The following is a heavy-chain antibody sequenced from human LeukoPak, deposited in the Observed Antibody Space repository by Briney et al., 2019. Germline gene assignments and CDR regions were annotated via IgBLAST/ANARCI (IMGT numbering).Heavy chain of an antibody. CDR1: GGSISSTSYY. CDR3: ARGISYHYASGGYFDL. J-gene: IGHJ2*01. CDR2: ICLTESP. Sequence: KPSGTLSLTCTVSGGSISSTSYYWGWIRQPPGKGLEWIGSICLTESPHYNPSLKSRVTISIDSPKNQFSLKLNSVTAADTAMYYCARGISYHYASGGYFDLWGRGTLVTVSS. V-gene: IGHV4-39*07. D-gene: IGHD3-10*01.